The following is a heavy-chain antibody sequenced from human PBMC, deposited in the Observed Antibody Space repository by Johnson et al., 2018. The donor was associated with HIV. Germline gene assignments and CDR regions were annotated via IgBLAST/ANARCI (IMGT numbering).Heavy chain of an antibody. V-gene: IGHV3-13*01. CDR1: GFTFSSYD. D-gene: IGHD6-19*01. J-gene: IGHJ3*02. CDR3: AWPGIAVVAHAFDI. CDR2: IGSAGDT. Sequence: EVQLVESGGGLVQPGGSLRLSCAASGFTFSSYDMHWVRQTTGEGLEWVSGIGSAGDTFYPGSLKGRFTISRENAKNSLYLQMNSLRAEDTAVYYCAWPGIAVVAHAFDIWGQGTMVTVSS.